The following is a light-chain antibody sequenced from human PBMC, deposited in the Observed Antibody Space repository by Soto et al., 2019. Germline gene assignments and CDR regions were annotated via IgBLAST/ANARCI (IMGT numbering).Light chain of an antibody. J-gene: IGLJ1*01. CDR2: SNN. CDR3: AAWDDSLNAYV. Sequence: QSVLTQAPSASGTPGERVPISYSGSSSNIGSNTVNWYQQLPGTAPKLLIYSNNERPSGVPDRFSGSKSGTSASLAISGLQSEDEADFYCAAWDDSLNAYVIGTGTKVTVL. CDR1: SSNIGSNT. V-gene: IGLV1-44*01.